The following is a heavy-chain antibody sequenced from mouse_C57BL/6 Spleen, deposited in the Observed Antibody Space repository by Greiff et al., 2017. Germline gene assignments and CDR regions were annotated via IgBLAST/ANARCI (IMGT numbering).Heavy chain of an antibody. CDR3: ARCVITTVVAPFDY. CDR1: GYTFTDYY. CDR2: INPYNGGT. D-gene: IGHD1-1*01. J-gene: IGHJ2*01. Sequence: VQLQQSGPVLVKPGASVKMSCKASGYTFTDYYMNWVKQSHGKSLEWIGVINPYNGGTSYNQKFKGKATLTVDKSSSTAYMELNSLTSEDSAVYYCARCVITTVVAPFDYGGQGTTLTVAS. V-gene: IGHV1-19*01.